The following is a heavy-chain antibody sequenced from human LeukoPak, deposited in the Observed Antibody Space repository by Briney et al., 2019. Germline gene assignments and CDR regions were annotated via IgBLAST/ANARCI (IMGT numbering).Heavy chain of an antibody. CDR2: INHSGST. J-gene: IGHJ4*02. D-gene: IGHD1-1*01. CDR1: GGSISGYY. V-gene: IGHV4-34*01. CDR3: ARGQLIFDY. Sequence: SETLSLTCTVSGGSISGYYWSWIRQPPGKGLEWIGEINHSGSTNYNPSLKSRVTISVDTSKNQFSLKLSSVTAADTAVYYCARGQLIFDYWGQGTLVTVSS.